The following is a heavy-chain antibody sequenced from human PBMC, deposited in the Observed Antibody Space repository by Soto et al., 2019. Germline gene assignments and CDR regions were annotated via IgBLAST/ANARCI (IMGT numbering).Heavy chain of an antibody. J-gene: IGHJ4*02. D-gene: IGHD6-13*01. Sequence: SETLSLTCTVSGGSISSSSYYWGWIRQPPGKGLEWIGSIYYSGSTYYNPSLKSRVTISVDTSKNQFSLKLSSVTAADTAVYYCARHDRDSSSHMVLDYWGQGTLVTVSS. CDR3: ARHDRDSSSHMVLDY. CDR1: GGSISSSSYY. CDR2: IYYSGST. V-gene: IGHV4-39*01.